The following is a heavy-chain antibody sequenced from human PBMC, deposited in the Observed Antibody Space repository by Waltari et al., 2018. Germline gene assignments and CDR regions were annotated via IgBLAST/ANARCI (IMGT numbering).Heavy chain of an antibody. Sequence: QVQLVESGGGLVKPGGSLRLSCAASGFTFMSYYSGRIRQAPGKGLEWVSYISSSSSYTNYADSVKGRFTISRDNAKNSLYLQMTSLRAEDTAVYYCARESYSSTIDYWGQGTLVTVSS. CDR2: ISSSSSYT. CDR1: GFTFMSYY. V-gene: IGHV3-11*05. J-gene: IGHJ4*02. CDR3: ARESYSSTIDY. D-gene: IGHD6-13*01.